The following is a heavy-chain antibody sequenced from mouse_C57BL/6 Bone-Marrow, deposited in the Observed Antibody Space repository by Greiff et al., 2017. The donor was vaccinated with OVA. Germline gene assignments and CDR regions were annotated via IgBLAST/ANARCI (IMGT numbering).Heavy chain of an antibody. J-gene: IGHJ4*01. Sequence: VKLQESGPGLVQPSQSLSITCTVSGFSLTSYGVHWVRQSPGKGLEWLGVIWSGGSTDYNAAFISRLSISKDNSKSQVFFKMNSLQADDTAIYYCASPHYYGSSYVGYAMDYWGQGTSVTVSS. D-gene: IGHD1-1*01. CDR3: ASPHYYGSSYVGYAMDY. CDR1: GFSLTSYG. V-gene: IGHV2-2*01. CDR2: IWSGGST.